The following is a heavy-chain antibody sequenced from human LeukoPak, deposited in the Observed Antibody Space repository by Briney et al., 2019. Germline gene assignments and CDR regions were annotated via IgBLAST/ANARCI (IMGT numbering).Heavy chain of an antibody. CDR2: ISSSGGST. J-gene: IGHJ4*02. CDR3: AKDLVTGSLDY. Sequence: GGSLRLSCAASGFTLNTYNMTWVRQAPGKGLEWVSSISSSGGSTYYADSVRGRFTISRDNSKNTLYLQMNSLRAEDTAIYYCAKDLVTGSLDYWGQGTLVTVSS. V-gene: IGHV3-23*01. D-gene: IGHD3-10*01. CDR1: GFTLNTYN.